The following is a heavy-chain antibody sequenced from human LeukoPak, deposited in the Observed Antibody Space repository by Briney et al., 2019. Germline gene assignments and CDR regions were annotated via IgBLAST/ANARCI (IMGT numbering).Heavy chain of an antibody. CDR1: GGTFSSYA. Sequence: SVKVSCKASGGTFSSYAISWVRQAPGQGLEWMGGIIPIFGTANYAQKFQGRVTITTDESTTAAYMELSSLRSEDTAVYYCASRPTDGDAFDIWGQGTMVTVSS. V-gene: IGHV1-69*05. CDR2: IIPIFGTA. CDR3: ASRPTDGDAFDI. J-gene: IGHJ3*02.